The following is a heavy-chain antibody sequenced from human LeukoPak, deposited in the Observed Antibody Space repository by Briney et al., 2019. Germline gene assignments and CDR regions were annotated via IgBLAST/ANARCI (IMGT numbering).Heavy chain of an antibody. CDR2: IRSKPYGGTT. CDR1: GFTFGDYA. CDR3: TRSAGYSSGWYHDY. Sequence: PGRSLRLSCTASGFTFGDYAMSWVRQAPGKGLEWVGFIRSKPYGGTTEYAASVKGRFTISRDDSKSIAYLQMNSLKTEDTAVYYCTRSAGYSSGWYHDYWGQGTLLTVSS. V-gene: IGHV3-49*04. D-gene: IGHD6-19*01. J-gene: IGHJ4*02.